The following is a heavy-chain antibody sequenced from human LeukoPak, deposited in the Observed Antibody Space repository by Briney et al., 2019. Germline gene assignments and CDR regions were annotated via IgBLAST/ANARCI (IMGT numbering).Heavy chain of an antibody. CDR2: IYYSGST. V-gene: IGHV4-59*01. J-gene: IGHJ3*02. CDR1: GGYISSYY. D-gene: IGHD4-11*01. Sequence: SETLSLTCTVSGGYISSYYWSWIRQPPGKGLEWIGYIYYSGSTNYNPSLKSRVTISVDTSKNQFSLKLSSVTAADTAVYYCARIRTTRAFDIWGQGTMVTVSS. CDR3: ARIRTTRAFDI.